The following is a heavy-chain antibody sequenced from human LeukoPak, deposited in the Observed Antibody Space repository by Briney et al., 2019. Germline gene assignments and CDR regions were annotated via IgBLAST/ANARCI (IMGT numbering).Heavy chain of an antibody. CDR2: IYYSGST. D-gene: IGHD5-18*01. CDR3: ARDGPGYSYG. J-gene: IGHJ4*02. Sequence: SETLSLTCTVSGGSISSYYWSWIRQPPGKGLEWIGYIYYSGSTNYNPSLKSRVTISADTSKNQFSLKLSSVTAADTAVYYCARDGPGYSYGWGQGTLVTVSS. CDR1: GGSISSYY. V-gene: IGHV4-59*01.